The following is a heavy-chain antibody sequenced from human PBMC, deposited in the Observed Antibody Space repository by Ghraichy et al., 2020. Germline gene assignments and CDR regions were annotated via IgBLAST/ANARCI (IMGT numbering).Heavy chain of an antibody. CDR1: GGSISSCGYY. J-gene: IGHJ6*02. CDR3: ARFAGGYYYYGMDV. Sequence: SETLSLTCTVSGGSISSCGYYWSWIRQHPGKGLEWIGYIYYSGSTYYNPSLKSRVTISVDTSKNQFSLKLSSVTAADTAVYYCARFAGGYYYYGMDVWGQGTTVTVSS. V-gene: IGHV4-31*03. CDR2: IYYSGST.